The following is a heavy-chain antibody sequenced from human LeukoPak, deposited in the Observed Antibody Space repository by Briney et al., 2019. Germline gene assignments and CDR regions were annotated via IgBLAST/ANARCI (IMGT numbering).Heavy chain of an antibody. CDR1: GGSISSYY. CDR2: IHYSGTT. CDR3: ARVSWSPGTSYYYMDV. D-gene: IGHD1-1*01. V-gene: IGHV4-59*01. J-gene: IGHJ6*03. Sequence: SETLSLTCTVSGGSISSYYWTWIRQPPGQGLVWIGYIHYSGTTNYNPSLKGRVTISVDTSKNQFSLKLTSVTAADTAVYYCARVSWSPGTSYYYMDVWGKGTTVTVSS.